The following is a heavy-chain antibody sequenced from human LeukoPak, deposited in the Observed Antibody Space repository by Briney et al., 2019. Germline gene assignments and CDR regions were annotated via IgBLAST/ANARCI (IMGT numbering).Heavy chain of an antibody. V-gene: IGHV1-46*01. CDR2: INPSGGST. CDR3: ARSLYYDFWSGYHGFDY. D-gene: IGHD3-3*01. Sequence: ASVKVSCKASGYTFTSYYMRWVRQAPGQGLEWMGIINPSGGSTSYAQKFQGRVTMTRDTSTSTVYMELSSLRSEDTAVYYCARSLYYDFWSGYHGFDYWGQGTLVTVSS. J-gene: IGHJ4*02. CDR1: GYTFTSYY.